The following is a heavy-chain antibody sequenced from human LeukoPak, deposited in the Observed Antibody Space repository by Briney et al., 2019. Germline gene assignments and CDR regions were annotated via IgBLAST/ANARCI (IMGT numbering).Heavy chain of an antibody. D-gene: IGHD3-9*01. Sequence: GGSLRLSCAASGFTFSSYAMHWVRQAPGKGLEWVAVISYDGSNKYYADSVKGRFTISRDNSKNTLYLQMNSLRAEDTAVYYCARGEVLRYSDWLPEGDAFDIWGQGTMVTVSS. CDR3: ARGEVLRYSDWLPEGDAFDI. V-gene: IGHV3-30-3*01. J-gene: IGHJ3*02. CDR2: ISYDGSNK. CDR1: GFTFSSYA.